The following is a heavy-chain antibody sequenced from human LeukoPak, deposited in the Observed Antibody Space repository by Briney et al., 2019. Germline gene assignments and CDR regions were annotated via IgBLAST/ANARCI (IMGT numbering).Heavy chain of an antibody. J-gene: IGHJ4*02. CDR2: IYTGGST. CDR1: GGSISSYY. Sequence: SETLSLTCTVSGGSISSYYWSLIRQPAGKGLEWIGRIYTGGSTNYNPSLKSRVTMSVDTSKNQFSLKLSSVTAADTAVYYCARVDYDSSGYPFDYWGQGTLVTVSS. V-gene: IGHV4-4*07. D-gene: IGHD3-22*01. CDR3: ARVDYDSSGYPFDY.